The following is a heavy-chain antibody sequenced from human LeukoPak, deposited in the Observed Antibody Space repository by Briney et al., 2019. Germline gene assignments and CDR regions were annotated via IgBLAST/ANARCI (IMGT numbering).Heavy chain of an antibody. CDR2: IYHSGST. J-gene: IGHJ3*02. CDR1: GGSISSSNW. D-gene: IGHD6-13*01. V-gene: IGHV4-4*02. Sequence: SETLSLTCAVSGGSISSSNWWSWVRQPPGKGLEWIGEIYHSGSTNYNPSLKSRVTISVDKSKNQFSLKLSSVTAADTAVYYCASVPGQLVQPSAFDIWGQGTMVTVSS. CDR3: ASVPGQLVQPSAFDI.